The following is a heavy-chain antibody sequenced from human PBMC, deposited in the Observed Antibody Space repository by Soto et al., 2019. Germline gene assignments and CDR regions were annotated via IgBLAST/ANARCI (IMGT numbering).Heavy chain of an antibody. V-gene: IGHV4-4*02. CDR2: ISHSGST. J-gene: IGHJ4*02. CDR3: ARCDDYVWGSYRYPVFDF. D-gene: IGHD3-16*02. CDR1: GASITSSHW. Sequence: SETLSLTCAVSGASITSSHWWSWVRQPPGEELEWIGEISHSGSTNYNPSLKSRLTILVDKSKNEFSLKLTSVTAADTAVYYCARCDDYVWGSYRYPVFDFWGQGTLVTVS.